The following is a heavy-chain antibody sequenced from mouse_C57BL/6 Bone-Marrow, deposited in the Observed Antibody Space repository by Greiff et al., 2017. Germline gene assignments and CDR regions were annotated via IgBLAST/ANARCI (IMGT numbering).Heavy chain of an antibody. Sequence: DVHLVESGGGLVKPGGSLKLSCAASGFTFSDYGMHWVRQAPEKGLEWVAYISSGSSTIYYADTVKGRFTITSDNAKKTLFLPMTTLRSEDTAMYYCAIIYDGSYSYAMDDWGQGTSVTVAA. D-gene: IGHD2-3*01. CDR3: AIIYDGSYSYAMDD. CDR2: ISSGSSTI. V-gene: IGHV5-17*01. J-gene: IGHJ4*01. CDR1: GFTFSDYG.